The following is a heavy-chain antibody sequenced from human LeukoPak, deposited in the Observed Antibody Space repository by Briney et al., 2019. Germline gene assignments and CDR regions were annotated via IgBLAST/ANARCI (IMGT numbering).Heavy chain of an antibody. CDR2: ISSSSSYI. V-gene: IGHV3-21*01. J-gene: IGHJ6*02. Sequence: KPGGSLRLSCAASGFTFSSYSMNWVRQAPGKGLEWVSSISSSSSYIYYADSVKGRFTISRDNAKNSLYLQMNSLRAEDTAVYYCASGEVRGVTYYYFGMDVWGQGTTVTVSS. CDR1: GFTFSSYS. D-gene: IGHD3-10*01. CDR3: ASGEVRGVTYYYFGMDV.